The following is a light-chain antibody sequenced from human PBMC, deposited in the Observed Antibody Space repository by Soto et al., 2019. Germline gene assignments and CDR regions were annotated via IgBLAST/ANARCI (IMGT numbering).Light chain of an antibody. CDR1: SSDVGGYKY. CDR2: EVS. V-gene: IGLV2-14*01. CDR3: ASYTSSSTSVI. J-gene: IGLJ2*01. Sequence: QYALTQPASVCGSPGQSITISCTGTSSDVGGYKYVSWYQQHPDKAPKLIIFEVSNRPSGISSRFSGSKSGNTASLTISGLQAEDEADYYCASYTSSSTSVIFGRGTQLTVL.